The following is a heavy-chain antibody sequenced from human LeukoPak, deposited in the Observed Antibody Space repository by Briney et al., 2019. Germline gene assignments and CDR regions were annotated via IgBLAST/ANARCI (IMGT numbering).Heavy chain of an antibody. CDR2: IYTSGST. CDR1: VGSISSGSYY. J-gene: IGHJ4*02. V-gene: IGHV4-61*02. D-gene: IGHD3-10*01. Sequence: PSETLSLTCTVSVGSISSGSYYWRWIRQPAGKGLEWIVRIYTSGSTNYNPSLKSRVTISVDTSKNQFSLKLSSVTAADTAVYYCARGGRSSGSYFYFDYWGQGTLVTVSS. CDR3: ARGGRSSGSYFYFDY.